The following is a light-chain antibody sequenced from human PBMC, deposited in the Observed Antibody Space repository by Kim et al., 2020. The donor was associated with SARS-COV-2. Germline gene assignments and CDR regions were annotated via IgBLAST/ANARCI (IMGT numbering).Light chain of an antibody. J-gene: IGLJ3*02. Sequence: QTAMSTCQGDIIRLYYASCYQQKPGHSPVLVIYGKNNRPSRIPDRFSGSSSVNTASLTITGAQAEDEADYYCNSLNSSGNHHWLFGGGTKLTVL. CDR1: IIRLYY. V-gene: IGLV3-19*01. CDR2: GKN. CDR3: NSLNSSGNHHWL.